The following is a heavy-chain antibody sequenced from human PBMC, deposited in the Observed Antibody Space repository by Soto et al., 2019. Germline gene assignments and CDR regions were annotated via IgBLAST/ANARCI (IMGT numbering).Heavy chain of an antibody. CDR1: GYSFTSYD. J-gene: IGHJ4*02. Sequence: QVQLVQSGAEVRRPGASVKVSCKASGYSFTSYDLNWVRQATGQGLEWMGWMNPNSGNTGYAQKFQGSVTMTRNTSISTAYMELSSLRSDDTAVYYCARGTRTGDYWGQGTLVTVSS. D-gene: IGHD2-15*01. CDR3: ARGTRTGDY. CDR2: MNPNSGNT. V-gene: IGHV1-8*01.